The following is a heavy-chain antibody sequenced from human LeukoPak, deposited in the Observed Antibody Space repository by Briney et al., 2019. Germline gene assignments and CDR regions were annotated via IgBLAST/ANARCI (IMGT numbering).Heavy chain of an antibody. J-gene: IGHJ4*02. V-gene: IGHV3-48*01. D-gene: IGHD2-2*01. Sequence: GGSLRLSCAASGFTFSSYSMNWVRQAPGKGLEWVSYISSSSSTIYYADSVKGRFTISRDNAKNSLYLQMNSLRAEDTAVYYCAKDSSSTTVRYFDYWGQGTLVTVSS. CDR1: GFTFSSYS. CDR3: AKDSSSTTVRYFDY. CDR2: ISSSSSTI.